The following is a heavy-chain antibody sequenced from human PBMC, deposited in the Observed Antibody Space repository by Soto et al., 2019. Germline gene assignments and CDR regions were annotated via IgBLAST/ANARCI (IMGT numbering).Heavy chain of an antibody. CDR2: MNPNSGNT. Sequence: QVQLVQSGAEVKKPGASVKVSCKASGYTFTSYDINWVRQATGQGLEWMGWMNPNSGNTGYAQKFQGRVTMTRNTSISTADMELSSLRSEDTAVYYWARVDGGYGGNSVGYWGQGTLVTVSS. CDR1: GYTFTSYD. J-gene: IGHJ4*02. D-gene: IGHD4-17*01. V-gene: IGHV1-8*01. CDR3: ARVDGGYGGNSVGY.